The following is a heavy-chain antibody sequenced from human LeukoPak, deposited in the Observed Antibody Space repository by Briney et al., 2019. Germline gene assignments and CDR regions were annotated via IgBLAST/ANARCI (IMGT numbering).Heavy chain of an antibody. CDR2: IYYSGST. J-gene: IGHJ4*02. D-gene: IGHD3-3*01. CDR3: ARRGYDFWSGYYDGGYCFDY. V-gene: IGHV4-59*08. CDR1: GGSISSYY. Sequence: SETLSLTCTVSGGSISSYYWSWIRQPPGKGLEWIGYIYYSGSTNYNPSLKSRVTISVDTSKNQFSLKLSSVTAADTAVYYCARRGYDFWSGYYDGGYCFDYWGQGTLVTVSS.